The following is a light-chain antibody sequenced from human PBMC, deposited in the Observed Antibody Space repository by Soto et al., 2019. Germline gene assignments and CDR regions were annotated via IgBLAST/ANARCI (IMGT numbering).Light chain of an antibody. CDR3: HQYYSTPRT. CDR1: QSVLHSPTNNNY. V-gene: IGKV4-1*01. Sequence: DIVMTQSPDSLAVSLGERATINCKSSQSVLHSPTNNNYLAWYQKKPGQPPKLLIYWASTRESGVPDRFSGSGSRTDFTLTLNSLQAEAAAVYYCHQYYSTPRTFGQGTKVEIK. CDR2: WAS. J-gene: IGKJ1*01.